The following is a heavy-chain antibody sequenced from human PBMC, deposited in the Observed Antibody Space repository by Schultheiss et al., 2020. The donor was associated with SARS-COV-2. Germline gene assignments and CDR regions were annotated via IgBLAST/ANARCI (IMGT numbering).Heavy chain of an antibody. J-gene: IGHJ6*02. Sequence: ASVKVSCKASGYTFTGYYMHWVRQAPGQGLEWMGWINPNSGGTNYAQKFQGRVTMTRDMSTSTAYMELNSLRAEDTAVYYCARANYCSGGSCPNYYYYGMDVWGQGTTVTVSS. D-gene: IGHD2-15*01. V-gene: IGHV1-2*02. CDR3: ARANYCSGGSCPNYYYYGMDV. CDR1: GYTFTGYY. CDR2: INPNSGGT.